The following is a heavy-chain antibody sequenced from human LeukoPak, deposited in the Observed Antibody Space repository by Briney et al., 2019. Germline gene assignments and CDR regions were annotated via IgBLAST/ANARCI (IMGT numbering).Heavy chain of an antibody. CDR1: GFTFNDYY. V-gene: IGHV3-11*01. CDR3: ARAEKKSRFGELYYYYYDMDV. Sequence: GGSLRLSCAASGFTFNDYYMSWLRQAPGKGLEWVSYISSSGGTIYYGDSVKGRFAISRDNDKNSLYLQMNSLRAEDAAVYYCARAEKKSRFGELYYYYYDMDVWGQGTTVTVSS. CDR2: ISSSGGTI. J-gene: IGHJ6*02. D-gene: IGHD3-10*01.